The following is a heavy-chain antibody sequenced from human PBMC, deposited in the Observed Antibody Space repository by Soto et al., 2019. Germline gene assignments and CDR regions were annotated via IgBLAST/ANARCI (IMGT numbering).Heavy chain of an antibody. J-gene: IGHJ6*03. D-gene: IGHD3-3*01. V-gene: IGHV4-31*03. CDR3: ARSNNSWYYDFWSAPPRGYYYYMDV. CDR2: TYYTGRT. Sequence: PSETLSLTCNVSGGSFDSGYHWNWIRQHPGKGLEWMGYTYYTGRTSYNPSLKNRLTISIDTSEKQFSLKLSSVTAADTAVYYCARSNNSWYYDFWSAPPRGYYYYMDVWGKGTTVTVSS. CDR1: GGSFDSGYH.